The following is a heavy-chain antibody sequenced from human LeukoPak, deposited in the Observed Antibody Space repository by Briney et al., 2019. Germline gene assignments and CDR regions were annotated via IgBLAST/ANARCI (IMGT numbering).Heavy chain of an antibody. CDR3: ARIRGRNYDFWSGYLDY. D-gene: IGHD3-3*01. J-gene: IGHJ4*02. Sequence: PSETLSLTCTASGGSISSYYWSWIRQPPGKGLEWIGYIYYSGSTNYNPSLKSRVTISVDTSKNQFSLKLSSVTAADTAVYYCARIRGRNYDFWSGYLDYWGQGTLVTVSS. CDR2: IYYSGST. CDR1: GGSISSYY. V-gene: IGHV4-59*01.